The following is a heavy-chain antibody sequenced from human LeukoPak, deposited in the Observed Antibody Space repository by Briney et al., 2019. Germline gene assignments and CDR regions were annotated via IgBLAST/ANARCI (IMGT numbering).Heavy chain of an antibody. Sequence: SGESLQISCQASGSSFTNYWIGWVRQVPGKGLEWMGIIYPGDSDTRYSPSFQGQVTISADKSISTAYLQWSSLKASDTAMYYCARHGYNWTPNMDVWGKGTTVTVAS. CDR3: ARHGYNWTPNMDV. D-gene: IGHD1-1*01. J-gene: IGHJ6*03. V-gene: IGHV5-51*01. CDR2: IYPGDSDT. CDR1: GSSFTNYW.